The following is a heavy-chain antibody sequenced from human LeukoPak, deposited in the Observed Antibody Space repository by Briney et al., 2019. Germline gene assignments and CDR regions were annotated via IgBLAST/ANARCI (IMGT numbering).Heavy chain of an antibody. V-gene: IGHV3-21*01. Sequence: GGSLRLSCAASGFTFSGYSMNRVRQAPGKGLEWVSSISSSSSYIYYADSVKGRFTISRDNAKNSLYLQMNSLRAEDTAVYYCARDLEDIVATIVFDYWGQGTLVTVSS. J-gene: IGHJ4*02. CDR3: ARDLEDIVATIVFDY. CDR1: GFTFSGYS. D-gene: IGHD5-12*01. CDR2: ISSSSSYI.